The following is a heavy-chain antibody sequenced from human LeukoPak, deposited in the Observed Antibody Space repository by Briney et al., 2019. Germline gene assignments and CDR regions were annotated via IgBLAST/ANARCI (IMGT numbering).Heavy chain of an antibody. V-gene: IGHV3-23*01. J-gene: IGHJ4*02. CDR1: GFTFSSYA. Sequence: GGSLRLSCAASGFTFSSYAMSWVRQAPGKGLEWVSAISGSGGSTYYADSVKGRFTISRDNSKNTLYLLMNSLRAEDTAVYYCAKAPYYYGSGSYYSMVVGFDYWGQGTLVTVSS. CDR3: AKAPYYYGSGSYYSMVVGFDY. D-gene: IGHD3-10*01. CDR2: ISGSGGST.